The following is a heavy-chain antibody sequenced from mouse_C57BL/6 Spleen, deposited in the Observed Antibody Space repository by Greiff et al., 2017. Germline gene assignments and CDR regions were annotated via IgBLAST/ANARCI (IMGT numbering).Heavy chain of an antibody. D-gene: IGHD1-1*01. J-gene: IGHJ2*01. V-gene: IGHV14-2*01. CDR1: GFNIKDYY. CDR2: IEPEGGET. CDR3: APRYFYGSSYFDY. Sequence: EVKLVESGAELVKPGASVKLSCTASGFNIKDYYMHWVKQRTEQGLEWIGRIEPEGGETKYAAKFQGKATITADTTSNTAYLKLSSQTSEDTADYYCAPRYFYGSSYFDYWGQGTTLTVSS.